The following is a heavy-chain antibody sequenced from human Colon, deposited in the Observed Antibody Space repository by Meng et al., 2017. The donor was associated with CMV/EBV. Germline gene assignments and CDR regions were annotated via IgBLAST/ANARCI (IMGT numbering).Heavy chain of an antibody. Sequence: SETLSLTCTVSGGSITTYYWSWVRQPPGAGLDWSGYIYYSESVHYNPSLKGRRSISLDTSKNQFSLKLTSVTAADTAVYYCARVMVRKGVQQLVIPSNMDVWGQGTTVTVSS. CDR1: GGSITTYY. V-gene: IGHV4-59*01. CDR2: IYYSESV. D-gene: IGHD6-13*01. J-gene: IGHJ6*02. CDR3: ARVMVRKGVQQLVIPSNMDV.